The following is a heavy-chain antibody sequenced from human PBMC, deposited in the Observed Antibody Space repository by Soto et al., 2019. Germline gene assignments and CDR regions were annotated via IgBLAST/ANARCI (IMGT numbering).Heavy chain of an antibody. CDR1: GYAFSIYC. D-gene: IGHD2-8*02. J-gene: IGHJ5*02. Sequence: GESVKISCQGYGYAFSIYCIAWVLQRPGKGLEWMGIIYPGDSDTRYSPPFQGQVTISVDKSITTAYLQWSSLKASDTAMYYCARGYCTATICDPWFDPWGQGTLVTVSS. V-gene: IGHV5-51*01. CDR2: IYPGDSDT. CDR3: ARGYCTATICDPWFDP.